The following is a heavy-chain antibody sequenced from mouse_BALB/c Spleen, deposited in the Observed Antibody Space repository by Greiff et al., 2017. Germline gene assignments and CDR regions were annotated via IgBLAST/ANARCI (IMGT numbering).Heavy chain of an antibody. CDR1: GYTFTSYW. D-gene: IGHD2-1*01. J-gene: IGHJ2*01. Sequence: QVQLQQPGAELVKPGASVKLSCKASGYTFTSYWMHWVKQRPGQGLEWIGEINPSNGRTNYNEKFKSKATLTVDKSSSTAYMQLSSLTSEDSAVYYCARSELPDYWGQGTTLTVSS. CDR3: ARSELPDY. CDR2: INPSNGRT. V-gene: IGHV1S81*02.